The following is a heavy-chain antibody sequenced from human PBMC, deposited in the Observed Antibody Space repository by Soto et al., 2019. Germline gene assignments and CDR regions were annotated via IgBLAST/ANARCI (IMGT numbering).Heavy chain of an antibody. V-gene: IGHV4-34*01. CDR3: ARLRIYCSGGSCYYYFDY. Sequence: PSETLSLTCAVYGGSFSGYYWSWIRQPPGKGLEWIGEINHSGSTNYNPSLKSRVTISVDTSKNQFSLKLSSVTAADTAVYYCARLRIYCSGGSCYYYFDYWGQGTLVTVSS. CDR1: GGSFSGYY. CDR2: INHSGST. J-gene: IGHJ4*02. D-gene: IGHD2-15*01.